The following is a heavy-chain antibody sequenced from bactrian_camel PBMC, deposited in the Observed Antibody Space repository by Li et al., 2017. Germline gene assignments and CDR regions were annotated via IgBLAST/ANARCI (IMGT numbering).Heavy chain of an antibody. D-gene: IGHD5*01. V-gene: IGHV3S53*01. Sequence: HVQLVESGGGSVQTGGSLRLSCAASGGTPSRFRIAWFRQPPGQEREGLAAIERDGDTRTKDSVKDRFTVSRDSATNTLYLQMDSLKPEDTATYFCTADSYYRAPGLWFLPKSYLWWGQGTQVTVS. CDR3: TADSYYRAPGLWFLPKSYLW. CDR1: GGTPSRFR. J-gene: IGHJ4*01. CDR2: IERDGDT.